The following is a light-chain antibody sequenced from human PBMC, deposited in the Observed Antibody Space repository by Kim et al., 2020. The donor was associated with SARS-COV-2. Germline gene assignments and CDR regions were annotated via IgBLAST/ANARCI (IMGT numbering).Light chain of an antibody. J-gene: IGKJ2*04. Sequence: DIQMTQSPSTLSASVGDRVTITCRASQSISSWLAWYQQKPGKAPKLLIQKTSSLESGVPSRFSGSGSGTEFTLTISSLQPDDFATYYCQQYDHYCSFGQGTKLEI. CDR1: QSISSW. V-gene: IGKV1-5*03. CDR2: KTS. CDR3: QQYDHYCS.